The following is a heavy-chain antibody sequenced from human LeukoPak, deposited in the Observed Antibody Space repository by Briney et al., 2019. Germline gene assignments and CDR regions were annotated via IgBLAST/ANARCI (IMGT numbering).Heavy chain of an antibody. Sequence: GGSLRLSCATSVFTFNLAWMSWVRQAPGKGLEWVGRIKRNTQGATTDYAAAVKGRFTISRDDSKNTLYLQMNGLEIEDTGVYYCTTHPGYESYWGQGTLVTVSS. CDR2: IKRNTQGATT. D-gene: IGHD2-15*01. J-gene: IGHJ4*02. CDR3: TTHPGYESY. CDR1: VFTFNLAW. V-gene: IGHV3-15*01.